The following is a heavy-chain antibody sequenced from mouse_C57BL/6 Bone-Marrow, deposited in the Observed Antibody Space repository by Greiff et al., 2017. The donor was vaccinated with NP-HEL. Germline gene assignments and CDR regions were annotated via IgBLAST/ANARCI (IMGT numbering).Heavy chain of an antibody. CDR3: TSRLDYYSSPHDY. J-gene: IGHJ2*01. CDR1: GFNFKDDY. V-gene: IGHV14-4*01. CDR2: IDPENGDT. D-gene: IGHD1-1*01. Sequence: EVQLQQSGAELVRPGASVKLSCTASGFNFKDDYMHWVKQRPEQGLEWIGWIDPENGDTEYASKFQGKATITADTSSNTAYLQLSSLTSEDTAVYYCTSRLDYYSSPHDYWGQGTTLTVSS.